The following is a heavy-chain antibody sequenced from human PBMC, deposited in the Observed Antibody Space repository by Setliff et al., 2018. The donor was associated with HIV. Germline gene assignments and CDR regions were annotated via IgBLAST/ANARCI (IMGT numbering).Heavy chain of an antibody. CDR2: IYYTGST. V-gene: IGHV4-59*01. Sequence: SETLSLTCTVSGASINSYFWSWIRQPPGKGPEWLGYIYYTGSTNYNPSLESRVTMSVDTSKNQFSLRLMSLTAADTAIYYCARGRVTLNGVAAGHHYMDVWGKGNTVTAP. D-gene: IGHD3-3*01. J-gene: IGHJ6*03. CDR3: ARGRVTLNGVAAGHHYMDV. CDR1: GASINSYF.